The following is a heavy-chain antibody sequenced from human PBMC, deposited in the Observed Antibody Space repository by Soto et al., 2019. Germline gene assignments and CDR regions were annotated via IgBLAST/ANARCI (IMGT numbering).Heavy chain of an antibody. D-gene: IGHD1-1*01. CDR1: RYTFSYYY. Sequence: SVEVSCKASRYTFSYYYIHWLRQAPGQGLEWMGWINPNSGGTKYAPKFQGGVTMTRDTSITTAYMELSRLRSGDTAVYYCAREPATAKPEGVDFWGQGTLVTVSS. CDR2: INPNSGGT. CDR3: AREPATAKPEGVDF. J-gene: IGHJ4*02. V-gene: IGHV1-2*02.